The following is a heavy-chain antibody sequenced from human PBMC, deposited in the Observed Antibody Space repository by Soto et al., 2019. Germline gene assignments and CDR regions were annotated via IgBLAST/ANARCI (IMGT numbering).Heavy chain of an antibody. CDR1: GYTFTSYD. D-gene: IGHD3-22*01. J-gene: IGHJ4*02. V-gene: IGHV1-8*01. CDR3: ATSSITMIVVVTQGSFDY. Sequence: GASVKVSCKASGYTFTSYDINWVRQATGQGLEWMGWMNPNSGNTSYAQKFQGRVTMTRNTSISTAYMELSSLRSEDTAVYYFATSSITMIVVVTQGSFDYWGQGTLVTVSS. CDR2: MNPNSGNT.